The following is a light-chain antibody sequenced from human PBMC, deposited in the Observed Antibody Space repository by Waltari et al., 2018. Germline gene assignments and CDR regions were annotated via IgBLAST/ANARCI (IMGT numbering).Light chain of an antibody. V-gene: IGKV3-20*01. CDR2: DAS. CDR1: QGVGRA. CDR3: QMYVRLPVT. J-gene: IGKJ1*01. Sequence: EILLTQTPGTLALSPGERATLSCRASQGVGRALAWYQQKPGQAPRLLIYDASSRATGISDKFSGSGSGTDFSLTISRVEPEDFAVYFCQMYVRLPVTFGQGTKVEVK.